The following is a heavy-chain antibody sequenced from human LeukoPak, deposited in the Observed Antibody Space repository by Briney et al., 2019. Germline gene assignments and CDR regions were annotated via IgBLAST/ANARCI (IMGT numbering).Heavy chain of an antibody. V-gene: IGHV1-2*02. CDR3: ASGIAVAGDAFDI. CDR2: INPNSGGT. Sequence: ASVKVSCKPSGYTFTGYYMHWVRQAPGQGLEWMGWINPNSGGTNYAQKFQGRVTMTRDTSISTANMELSRLRSGDTAVYSCASGIAVAGDAFDIWGQGTMVPVSS. CDR1: GYTFTGYY. J-gene: IGHJ3*02. D-gene: IGHD6-19*01.